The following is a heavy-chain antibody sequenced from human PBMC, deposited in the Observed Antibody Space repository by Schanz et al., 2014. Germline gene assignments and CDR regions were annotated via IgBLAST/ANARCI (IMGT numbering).Heavy chain of an antibody. Sequence: LVESGGGLIQPGGSLRLSCAVSGFTVNTNYMSWVRQAPGKGLEWISSMYINSGSTQYADSVKGRFIISRDSSKNTLFLQMNSLRAEDTAVYYCAKDLWFGESRRGFDIWGQGTMVTVSS. V-gene: IGHV3-53*01. CDR2: MYINSGST. J-gene: IGHJ3*02. CDR1: GFTVNTNY. D-gene: IGHD3-10*01. CDR3: AKDLWFGESRRGFDI.